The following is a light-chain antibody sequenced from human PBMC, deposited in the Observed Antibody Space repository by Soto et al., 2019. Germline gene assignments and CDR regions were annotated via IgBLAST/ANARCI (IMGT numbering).Light chain of an antibody. Sequence: EIVLTQSPATLSLSPGERATLSCRASQSVSSYLAWYQQKPGQAPRLLIYDASNRATGIPARFSGSGSGTDFPLTISSLETEDVAVYYCQQRTNWPPKYTFGQGTKLEIK. CDR3: QQRTNWPPKYT. J-gene: IGKJ2*01. V-gene: IGKV3-11*01. CDR2: DAS. CDR1: QSVSSY.